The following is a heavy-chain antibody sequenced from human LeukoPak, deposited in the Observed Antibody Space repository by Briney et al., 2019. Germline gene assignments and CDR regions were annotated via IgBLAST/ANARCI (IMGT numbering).Heavy chain of an antibody. D-gene: IGHD1-14*01. Sequence: GGSLILSCAASGFTFSNAWMSWVRQAPGKGLEWVGRIQSKTDGRTTEYAAPVKSRFTLSRDDSNSTLYLQMNSLKTDDTVVYYCTSDFGVPDSPVGHWGQGTLVSVPS. J-gene: IGHJ4*02. CDR2: IQSKTDGRTT. CDR1: GFTFSNAW. CDR3: TSDFGVPDSPVGH. V-gene: IGHV3-15*01.